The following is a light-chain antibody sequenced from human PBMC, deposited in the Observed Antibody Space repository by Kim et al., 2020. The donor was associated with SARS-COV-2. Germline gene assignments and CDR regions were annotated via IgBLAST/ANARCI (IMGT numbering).Light chain of an antibody. Sequence: ESAGDRVTIPCRARQSVSGWLNWTQQKPGKAPHLLIYRTSILQSEVPPRFSGSASGTDFTLTIDSLQPEDFATYYCQQSYDFPRTFGQGTKVDIK. CDR3: QQSYDFPRT. CDR2: RTS. CDR1: QSVSGW. V-gene: IGKV1-39*01. J-gene: IGKJ1*01.